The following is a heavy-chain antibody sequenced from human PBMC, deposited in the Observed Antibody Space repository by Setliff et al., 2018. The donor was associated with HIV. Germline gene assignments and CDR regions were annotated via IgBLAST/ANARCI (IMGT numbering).Heavy chain of an antibody. CDR2: IKQDGSKK. V-gene: IGHV3-7*01. D-gene: IGHD3-10*01. CDR3: ASGDYFNC. CDR1: GFIFSNSW. J-gene: IGHJ4*02. Sequence: AGGSLRLSCAASGFIFSNSWMSWVRQAPGKGLEWVANIKQDGSKKNYVESVKGRFTISRDNAKNSLYLQMNSLRAEDTAVYYCASGDYFNCWGQGTLVTVSS.